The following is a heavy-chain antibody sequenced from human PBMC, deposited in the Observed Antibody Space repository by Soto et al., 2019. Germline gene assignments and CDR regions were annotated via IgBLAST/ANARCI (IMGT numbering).Heavy chain of an antibody. CDR1: GISISSYY. CDR2: IYYSGST. D-gene: IGHD2-15*01. CDR3: ARVLGSCSGGSCYGFDALDI. J-gene: IGHJ3*02. Sequence: SATLSLTCNRSGISISSYYWSSIRQPPGKGLDWIGYIYYSGSTNYNPSLKSRVTISVDTSKNQFSLKLSSVTAADTAVYYCARVLGSCSGGSCYGFDALDIWGQGTMVTVSS. V-gene: IGHV4-59*01.